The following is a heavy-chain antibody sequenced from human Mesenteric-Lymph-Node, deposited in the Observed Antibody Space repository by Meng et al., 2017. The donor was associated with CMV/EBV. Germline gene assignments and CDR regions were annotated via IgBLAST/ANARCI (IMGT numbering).Heavy chain of an antibody. V-gene: IGHV1-8*01. CDR2: MNPNSGNT. J-gene: IGHJ5*02. Sequence: ASVKVSCKASGYTFTSYDINWVRQATGQGLEWMGWMNPNSGNTGYAQKFQGRVTMTRNTSISTAYMELSSLRSEDTAVYYCARAPAAATYNWFDPWGQGTPVTVSS. CDR3: ARAPAAATYNWFDP. D-gene: IGHD2-15*01. CDR1: GYTFTSYD.